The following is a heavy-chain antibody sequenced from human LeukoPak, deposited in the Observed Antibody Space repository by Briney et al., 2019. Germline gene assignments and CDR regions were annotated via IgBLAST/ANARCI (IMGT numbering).Heavy chain of an antibody. CDR2: IYYSGST. CDR1: GGSISSYY. Sequence: SETLSPTCTVSGGSISSYYWSWIRQPPGKGLEWIGYIYYSGSTNYNPSLKSRVTISVDTSKNQFSLKLSSVTAADTAVYYCARDGLTSEDYYYYGMDVWGQGTTVTVSS. J-gene: IGHJ6*02. V-gene: IGHV4-59*01. CDR3: ARDGLTSEDYYYYGMDV.